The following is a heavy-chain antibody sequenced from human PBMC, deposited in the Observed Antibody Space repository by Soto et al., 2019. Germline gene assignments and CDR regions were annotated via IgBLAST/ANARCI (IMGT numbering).Heavy chain of an antibody. V-gene: IGHV1-69*01. CDR3: VIDAHDSGALDY. CDR2: IIPMFNKT. J-gene: IGHJ4*02. Sequence: QVQLVQSGAEVKKPGSSVKVSCKASGGNFSTHAISWVRQAPGQGLVWMGGIIPMFNKTISAQKFQGRVTITADEYTTTAYIEPGSLTSEHTAVYYFVIDAHDSGALDYWGQGTLVTVSS. D-gene: IGHD3-22*01. CDR1: GGNFSTHA.